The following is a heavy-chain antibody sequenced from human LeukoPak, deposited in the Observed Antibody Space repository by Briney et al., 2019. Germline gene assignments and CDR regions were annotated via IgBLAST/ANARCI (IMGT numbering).Heavy chain of an antibody. CDR3: ARDRWTVGAFDI. CDR1: GDSINSGGYY. J-gene: IGHJ3*02. Sequence: NPSQTLSLTCSVSGDSINSGGYYWSWIRQLPGKGLEWIGYVYHTGTTYYIPSLESRVTLSVDTSKNQFSLKLNSVTAADTAVYYCARDRWTVGAFDIWGQGTLVTLSS. V-gene: IGHV4-31*03. D-gene: IGHD3/OR15-3a*01. CDR2: VYHTGTT.